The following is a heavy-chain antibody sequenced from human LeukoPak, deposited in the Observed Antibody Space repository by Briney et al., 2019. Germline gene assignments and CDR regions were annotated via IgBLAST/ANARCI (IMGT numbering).Heavy chain of an antibody. CDR3: AKDLAMATIRPANREFDY. V-gene: IGHV3-23*01. D-gene: IGHD5-24*01. Sequence: PGGSLRLSCAASGFTFSSYAMSWVRQAPGKGLEWASAISGSGGSTYYADSVKGRFTISRDNSKNTLYLQMNSLRAEDTAVYYCAKDLAMATIRPANREFDYWGQGTLVTVSS. CDR2: ISGSGGST. J-gene: IGHJ4*02. CDR1: GFTFSSYA.